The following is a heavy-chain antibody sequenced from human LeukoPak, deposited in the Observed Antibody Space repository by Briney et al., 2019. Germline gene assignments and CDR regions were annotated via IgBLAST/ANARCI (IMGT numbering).Heavy chain of an antibody. J-gene: IGHJ3*02. CDR1: GFTFDDYG. CDR3: AREIMGAAFDI. V-gene: IGHV3-23*01. Sequence: GGSLRLSCAASGFTFDDYGMGWVRQAPGKGLEWVSSISGSGYSTRLADFVKGRFTISRDTSKNTLYLQMNSLRAEDTAVYYCAREIMGAAFDIWGQGTMVTVSS. CDR2: ISGSGYST. D-gene: IGHD3-16*01.